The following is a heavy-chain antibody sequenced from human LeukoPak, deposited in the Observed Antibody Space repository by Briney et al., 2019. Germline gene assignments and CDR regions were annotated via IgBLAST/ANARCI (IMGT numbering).Heavy chain of an antibody. CDR2: INPNSGGI. CDR1: GYTFTGNY. Sequence: ASVKVSCKASGYTFTGNYMHCVRQDTGQGREGMGGINPNSGGINYAQKFQGRVTMTRDTSISTAYMELSRLRSDDTAVYYCARAGYCSGGSCSDWFDTWGQGTLVTVSS. V-gene: IGHV1-2*02. J-gene: IGHJ5*02. D-gene: IGHD2-15*01. CDR3: ARAGYCSGGSCSDWFDT.